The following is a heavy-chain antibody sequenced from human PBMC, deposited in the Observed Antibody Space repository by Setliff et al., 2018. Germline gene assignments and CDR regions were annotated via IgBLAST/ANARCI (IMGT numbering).Heavy chain of an antibody. CDR3: ARDGGDY. D-gene: IGHD3-16*01. CDR1: GFTFSTYE. Sequence: PGGSLRLSCAASGFTFSTYEMNWVRQAPGKGLEWVANIKQDGSETYYVDSVKGRFTISRDNPNNSLYLQMNNLRAEDTAVYYCARDGGDYWGQGTLVTVSS. CDR2: IKQDGSET. J-gene: IGHJ4*02. V-gene: IGHV3-7*01.